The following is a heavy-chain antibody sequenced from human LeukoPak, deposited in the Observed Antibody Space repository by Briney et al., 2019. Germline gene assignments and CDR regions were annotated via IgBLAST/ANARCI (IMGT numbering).Heavy chain of an antibody. J-gene: IGHJ4*02. D-gene: IGHD3-16*01. CDR2: ISGSGGST. CDR1: RFTFSSYA. V-gene: IGHV3-23*01. Sequence: AGGSLRLSCAASRFTFSSYAMSWVRQAPGKGLEWGSAISGSGGSTYYADSVKGRFTISRDNSKNTLYLQMNSLRAEDTAVYYCASLEDSYFDYVWGRHYYWGRGILVTVSS. CDR3: ASLEDSYFDYVWGRHYY.